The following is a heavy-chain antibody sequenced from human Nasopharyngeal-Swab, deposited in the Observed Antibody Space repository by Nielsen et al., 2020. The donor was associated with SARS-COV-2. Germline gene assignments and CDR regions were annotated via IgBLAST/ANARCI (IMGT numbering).Heavy chain of an antibody. V-gene: IGHV3-48*03. CDR2: ISSSGSTI. CDR1: GFTFSSYE. J-gene: IGHJ4*02. D-gene: IGHD3-22*01. Sequence: GESLKISCAASGFTFSSYEMNWVRQAPGKGLEWVSYISSSGSTIYYADSVKGRFTISRDNSKNTLYLQMNSLRAEDTAVYYCAKAADYYDSSGYYTYWGQGTLVTVSS. CDR3: AKAADYYDSSGYYTY.